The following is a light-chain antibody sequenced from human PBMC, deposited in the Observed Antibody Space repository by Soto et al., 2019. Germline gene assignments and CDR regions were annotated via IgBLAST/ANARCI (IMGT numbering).Light chain of an antibody. CDR2: DVF. CDR3: QQRSNWPRT. J-gene: IGKJ1*01. CDR1: QNISSY. Sequence: IVLTQSPATLSLSPGIRATLSCRASQNISSYLIWYQQKPGQAPRLLIYDVFNRAAGVPARFSGSGSGTDFTLTISSLEPEDFAVYYCQQRSNWPRTFGQGTKVDIK. V-gene: IGKV3-11*01.